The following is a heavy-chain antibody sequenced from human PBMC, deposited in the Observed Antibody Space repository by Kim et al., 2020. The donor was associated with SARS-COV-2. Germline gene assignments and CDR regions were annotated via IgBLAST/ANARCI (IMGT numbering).Heavy chain of an antibody. J-gene: IGHJ4*02. CDR3: AKDAGYYDSSGYCPIDY. Sequence: KGRFTNSRDNSENTLYLQMNSLRAEDTAVYYCAKDAGYYDSSGYCPIDYWGQGALVTVSS. D-gene: IGHD3-22*01. V-gene: IGHV3-23*01.